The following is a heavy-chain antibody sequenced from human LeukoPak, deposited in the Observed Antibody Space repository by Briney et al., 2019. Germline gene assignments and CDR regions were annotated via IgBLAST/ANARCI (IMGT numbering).Heavy chain of an antibody. Sequence: SETLSPTCSVSGGSIIADHWGWTRHPPGKGRDWIGHATNAGSATYNHSLRSRVAISPDTSKNQFSLGLNSVTAADQAVYYCAGGARERLGVSTDHYYDAMLVWGRGTTVTVSS. CDR3: AGGARERLGVSTDHYYDAMLV. CDR1: GGSIIADH. CDR2: ATNAGSA. V-gene: IGHV4-4*09. D-gene: IGHD3-10*01. J-gene: IGHJ6*02.